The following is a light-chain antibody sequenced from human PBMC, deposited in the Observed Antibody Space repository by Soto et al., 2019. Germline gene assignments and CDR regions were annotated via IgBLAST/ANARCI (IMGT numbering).Light chain of an antibody. CDR2: GAS. Sequence: ETVLTQSPATLSVSPGGRATLSCRASQSISDTLAWYQQKPGQAPRLLIYGASRRATGFPARFSGSGSGTDFTLTITRLEPEDFAVYYCQQYVTSSPRTFGQGTKVDI. V-gene: IGKV3-15*01. CDR3: QQYVTSSPRT. J-gene: IGKJ1*01. CDR1: QSISDT.